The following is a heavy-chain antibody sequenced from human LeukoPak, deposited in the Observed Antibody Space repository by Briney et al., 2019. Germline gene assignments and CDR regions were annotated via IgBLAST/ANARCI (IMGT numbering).Heavy chain of an antibody. Sequence: ASVKVSCKASGGTFSSYAISWVRQAPGQGLEWMGGIIPIFGTANYAQKFQGRVTITADESTSTAYMELSSLRSDDTAVYYCARVFGICSGSSCYHRYWGQGTLVTVSS. V-gene: IGHV1-69*13. CDR3: ARVFGICSGSSCYHRY. J-gene: IGHJ4*02. CDR1: GGTFSSYA. CDR2: IIPIFGTA. D-gene: IGHD2-15*01.